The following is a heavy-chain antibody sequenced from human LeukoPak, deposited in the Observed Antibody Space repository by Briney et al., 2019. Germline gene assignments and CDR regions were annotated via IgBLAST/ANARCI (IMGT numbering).Heavy chain of an antibody. D-gene: IGHD3-9*01. CDR1: GFTFSSYA. CDR3: ARDLRYFDWLWGFIDY. Sequence: GGSLRLSCAASGFTFSSYAMHWVRQAPGKGPEWVAVISYDGSNKYYADSVKGRFTISRDNSKNTLYLQMNSLRAEDTAVYYCARDLRYFDWLWGFIDYWGQGTLVTVSS. CDR2: ISYDGSNK. J-gene: IGHJ4*02. V-gene: IGHV3-30-3*01.